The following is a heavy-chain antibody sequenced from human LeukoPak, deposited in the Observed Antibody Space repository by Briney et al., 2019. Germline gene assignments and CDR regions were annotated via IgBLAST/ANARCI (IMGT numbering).Heavy chain of an antibody. CDR1: GSTFSTYA. CDR2: ISASGGST. J-gene: IGHJ4*02. D-gene: IGHD3-10*01. Sequence: GGSLRLSCAASGSTFSTYAMSWVRQAPGKGLEWVSSISASGGSTYYADSVQGRFTVSRDNSKNTLYLQMNSLRAEDTAVFYCATYYGSGTYFLYWGQGTLVTLSS. CDR3: ATYYGSGTYFLY. V-gene: IGHV3-23*01.